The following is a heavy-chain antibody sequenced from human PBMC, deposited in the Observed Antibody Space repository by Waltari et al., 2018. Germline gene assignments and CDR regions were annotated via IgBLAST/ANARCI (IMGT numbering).Heavy chain of an antibody. CDR1: GFTFSSYG. CDR3: ARDPPMMTTEDY. CDR2: IWYDGSNK. J-gene: IGHJ4*02. V-gene: IGHV3-33*01. Sequence: QVQLVESGGGVVQPGRSLRLSCAASGFTFSSYGMHWVRQAPGKGLEWVAVIWYDGSNKYYADSVKGRFTISRDNSKNTLYLQMNSLRAEDTAVYYCARDPPMMTTEDYWGQGTLVTVSS. D-gene: IGHD4-4*01.